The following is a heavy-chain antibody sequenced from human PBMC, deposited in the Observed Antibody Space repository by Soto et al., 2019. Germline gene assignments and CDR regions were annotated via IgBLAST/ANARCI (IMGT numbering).Heavy chain of an antibody. J-gene: IGHJ6*02. Sequence: QVQLVQSGAEVKKPGSSVKVSCKSSGGTFSTYAISWVRQAPGQGLEWMGGIIPIFSTANYAQKFQGRVTITADESTTTAYMELISLRSEDTAVYYCARDEMVVATGSRTWHYYYGMDVWGQGTTVTVS. CDR1: GGTFSTYA. D-gene: IGHD2-15*01. CDR3: ARDEMVVATGSRTWHYYYGMDV. CDR2: IIPIFSTA. V-gene: IGHV1-69*12.